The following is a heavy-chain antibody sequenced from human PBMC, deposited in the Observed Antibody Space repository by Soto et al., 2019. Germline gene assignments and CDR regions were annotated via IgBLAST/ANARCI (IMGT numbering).Heavy chain of an antibody. CDR3: AKESYSSSSYYYGMDV. V-gene: IGHV3-9*01. CDR2: ITWNSATI. Sequence: GGSLRLSCAASGFTFDDYGMHWVRQGPGKGLEWVSGITWNSATIGYADSAKGRFTISRDNSKNTLFLQMNSLRGEDTAVYYCAKESYSSSSYYYGMDVWGQGTTVTVSS. D-gene: IGHD6-6*01. CDR1: GFTFDDYG. J-gene: IGHJ6*02.